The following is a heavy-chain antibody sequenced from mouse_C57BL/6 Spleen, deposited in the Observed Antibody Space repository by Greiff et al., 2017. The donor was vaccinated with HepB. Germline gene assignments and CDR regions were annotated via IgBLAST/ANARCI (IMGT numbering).Heavy chain of an antibody. J-gene: IGHJ3*01. Sequence: DVMLVESGGGLVKPGGSLKLSCAASGFTFSDYGMHWVRQAPEKGLEWVAYISSGSSTIYYADTVKGRFTISRDNAKNTLFLQMTSLRSEDTAMYYCARPWDGELVAYWGQGTLVTVSA. CDR2: ISSGSSTI. D-gene: IGHD4-1*01. V-gene: IGHV5-17*01. CDR1: GFTFSDYG. CDR3: ARPWDGELVAY.